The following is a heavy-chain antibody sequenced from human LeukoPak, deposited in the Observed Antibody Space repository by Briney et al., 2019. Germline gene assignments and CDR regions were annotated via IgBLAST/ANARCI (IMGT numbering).Heavy chain of an antibody. Sequence: SVKVSCKASGGTFSSYAISWVRQAPGQGLEWMGGIIPIFGTANYAQKFQGRATITADKSTSTAYMELSSLRSEDTAVYYCARGSPYGSGSYVDYWGQGTLVTVSS. CDR2: IIPIFGTA. CDR3: ARGSPYGSGSYVDY. V-gene: IGHV1-69*06. D-gene: IGHD3-10*01. CDR1: GGTFSSYA. J-gene: IGHJ4*02.